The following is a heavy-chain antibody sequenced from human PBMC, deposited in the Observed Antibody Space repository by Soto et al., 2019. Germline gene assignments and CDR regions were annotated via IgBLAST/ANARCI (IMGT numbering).Heavy chain of an antibody. Sequence: GASVKVSCKASGYTFTSYAMHWVRQAPGQRLEWMGWINAGNGNTKYSQKFQGRVTMTTDTSTSTAYMELRSLRSDDTAVYYCARDRGDYYDSNGYYIPGHSGQGTLVTVSS. D-gene: IGHD3-22*01. J-gene: IGHJ4*02. CDR2: INAGNGNT. V-gene: IGHV1-3*01. CDR3: ARDRGDYYDSNGYYIPGH. CDR1: GYTFTSYA.